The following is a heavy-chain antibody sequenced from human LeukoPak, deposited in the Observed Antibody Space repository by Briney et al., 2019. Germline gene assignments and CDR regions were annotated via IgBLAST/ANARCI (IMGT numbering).Heavy chain of an antibody. V-gene: IGHV3-53*01. D-gene: IGHD3-22*01. CDR2: IYSGGST. Sequence: GGSLRLSCAASGFTVSSNYMSWVRQAPGKGLEWVSVIYSGGSTYYADSVKGRFTISRDNSKNTLYLQMNSLRAEDTAVYYCAKGRSSGRPYYFDYWGQGTLVTVSS. J-gene: IGHJ4*02. CDR3: AKGRSSGRPYYFDY. CDR1: GFTVSSNY.